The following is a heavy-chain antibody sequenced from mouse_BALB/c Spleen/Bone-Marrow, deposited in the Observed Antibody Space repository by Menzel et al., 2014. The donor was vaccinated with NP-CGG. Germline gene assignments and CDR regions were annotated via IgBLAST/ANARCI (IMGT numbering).Heavy chain of an antibody. CDR2: INPYNGAT. CDR3: ARYYYGSSYFDY. D-gene: IGHD1-1*01. Sequence: VQLKDSGPELVKLGASVKISCKASGYSFTGYYMHWVKQSHVKSLEWIGRINPYNGATRYNQNFKDKASVIVDKSSSTAYMELHSLTSEDSAVYYCARYYYGSSYFDYWGQGTTLTVSS. V-gene: IGHV1-31*01. J-gene: IGHJ2*01. CDR1: GYSFTGYY.